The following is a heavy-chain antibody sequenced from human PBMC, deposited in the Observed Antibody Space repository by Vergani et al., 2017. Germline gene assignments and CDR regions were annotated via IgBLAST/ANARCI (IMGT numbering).Heavy chain of an antibody. CDR3: ARSHGMYGSSFDY. V-gene: IGHV1-2*04. Sequence: QVQLVQSGAEVKKPGASVKVSCKASGYTFSGYYMHWVRQAPGQGLEWMGWINPNSGGTNYAQKFQGWVTMTRDTSISTAYMERSRLRSDDTAVYFCARSHGMYGSSFDYWGQGTLVTVSS. CDR1: GYTFSGYY. CDR2: INPNSGGT. D-gene: IGHD6-6*01. J-gene: IGHJ4*02.